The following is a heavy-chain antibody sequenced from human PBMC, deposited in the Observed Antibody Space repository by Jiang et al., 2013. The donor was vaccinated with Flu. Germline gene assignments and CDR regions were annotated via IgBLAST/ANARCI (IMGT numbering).Heavy chain of an antibody. Sequence: VQLLESGGGLVQPGGSLRLSCAASGFTFSSYSMNWVRQAPGKGLEWVSYISSSSSTIYYADSVKGRFTISRDNAKNSLYLQMNSLRAEDTAVYYCARFGVVAATNYYYGMDVWGQGP. CDR1: GFTFSSYS. CDR2: ISSSSSTI. D-gene: IGHD2-15*01. CDR3: ARFGVVAATNYYYGMDV. J-gene: IGHJ6*02. V-gene: IGHV3-48*01.